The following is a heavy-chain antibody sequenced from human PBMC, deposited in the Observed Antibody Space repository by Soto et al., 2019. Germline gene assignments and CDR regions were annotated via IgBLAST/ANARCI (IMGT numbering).Heavy chain of an antibody. CDR2: ISAYNGNT. Sequence: ASVKVSCKASGYTFTSYGISWVRQAPGQGLEWMGWISAYNGNTNYAQKLQGRVTMTTDTSTSTAYMELRSLRSDDTAVYYCARARYCSGGSCYSYWFDPWGQGTLVTVPS. CDR1: GYTFTSYG. V-gene: IGHV1-18*01. CDR3: ARARYCSGGSCYSYWFDP. J-gene: IGHJ5*02. D-gene: IGHD2-15*01.